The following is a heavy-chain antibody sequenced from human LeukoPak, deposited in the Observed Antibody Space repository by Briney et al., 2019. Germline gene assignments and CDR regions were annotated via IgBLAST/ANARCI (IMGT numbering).Heavy chain of an antibody. D-gene: IGHD3-10*01. CDR2: IYSGGST. V-gene: IGHV3-NL1*01. J-gene: IGHJ4*02. CDR3: AGGSGSGLDY. Sequence: PGRSLRLSCAASGFTFSSYGMHWVRQAPGKGLEWVSVIYSGGSTYYADSVKGRFTISRDNSKNTLYLQMNSLRVEDTAVYYCAGGSGSGLDYWGQGTLVTVSS. CDR1: GFTFSSYG.